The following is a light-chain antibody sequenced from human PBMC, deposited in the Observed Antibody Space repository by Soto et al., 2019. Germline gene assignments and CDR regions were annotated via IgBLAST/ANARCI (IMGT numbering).Light chain of an antibody. V-gene: IGKV1-5*03. J-gene: IGKJ1*01. Sequence: DVQLSQTPSYLSAPVGAIVNITSRASQSINKWMAWYQLKTGKAPQLLIYKASSLQSGVPSRFSGSGSGTEFTLTISSLQPDDFATYFCQQYSDYSRTFGQRAKVDI. CDR1: QSINKW. CDR2: KAS. CDR3: QQYSDYSRT.